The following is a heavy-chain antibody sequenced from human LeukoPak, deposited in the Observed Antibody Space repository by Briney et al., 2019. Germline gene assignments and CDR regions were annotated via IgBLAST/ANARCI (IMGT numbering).Heavy chain of an antibody. CDR2: ISYDGSNK. D-gene: IGHD2-8*02. V-gene: IGHV3-30*18. CDR1: GFTFSSYG. Sequence: GGSLRLSCAASGFTFSSYGMHWVRQAPGKGLEWVAVISYDGSNKYYADSVKGRFTISRDNSKNTLYLQMNSLRAEDTAVHYCAKAGLGYVLDPDYYYYGMDVWGQGTTVTVSS. J-gene: IGHJ6*02. CDR3: AKAGLGYVLDPDYYYYGMDV.